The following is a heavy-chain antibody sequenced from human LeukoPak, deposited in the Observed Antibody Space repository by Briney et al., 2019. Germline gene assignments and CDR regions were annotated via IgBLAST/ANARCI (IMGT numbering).Heavy chain of an antibody. J-gene: IGHJ4*02. Sequence: GGSLRLSCAASGFTFSNAWMSWVRQAPGKGLEWVGRIKSKADGGTTDSAAPVKGRFTISRDDSKNALYLRMNSLKTEDTAVYYCTTDYYGSGSLPYFDYWGQGTLVTVSS. D-gene: IGHD3-10*01. CDR3: TTDYYGSGSLPYFDY. CDR2: IKSKADGGTT. V-gene: IGHV3-15*01. CDR1: GFTFSNAW.